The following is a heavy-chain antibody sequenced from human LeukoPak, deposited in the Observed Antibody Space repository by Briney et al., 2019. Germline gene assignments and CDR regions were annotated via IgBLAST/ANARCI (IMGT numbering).Heavy chain of an antibody. CDR1: GYTLTELS. J-gene: IGHJ4*02. D-gene: IGHD1-26*01. Sequence: ASVKVPCKVSGYTLTELSMHWVRQAPGKGLEWMGGFDPEDGETIYAQKFQGRVTMTEDTSTDTAYMELSSLRDEDTAVYYCAKDQRWESPHYLDSWGQGTLVTVSS. CDR3: AKDQRWESPHYLDS. V-gene: IGHV1-24*01. CDR2: FDPEDGET.